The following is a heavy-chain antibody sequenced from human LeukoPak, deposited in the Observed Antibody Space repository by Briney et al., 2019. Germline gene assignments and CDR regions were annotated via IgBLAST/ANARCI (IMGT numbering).Heavy chain of an antibody. CDR2: INHSGST. Sequence: GSLRLSCAASGFTFSSYWMSWIRQPPGKGLEWIGEINHSGSTNYNPSLKSRVTISVDTSKNQFSLKLSSVTAADTAVYYCARGVGYSSGWHHDYWGQGTLVTVSS. V-gene: IGHV4-34*01. CDR1: GFTFSSYW. J-gene: IGHJ4*02. CDR3: ARGVGYSSGWHHDY. D-gene: IGHD6-19*01.